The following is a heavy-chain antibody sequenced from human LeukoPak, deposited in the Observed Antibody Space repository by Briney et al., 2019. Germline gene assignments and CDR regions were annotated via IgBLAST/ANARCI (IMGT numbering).Heavy chain of an antibody. D-gene: IGHD3-10*01. CDR2: ISGSGGIT. Sequence: GGSLRLSCAASGFTFSSYAMSWVRQAPGKGLEWVSAISGSGGITYYADSLKGRFTISRDNSKNTLYLQMNSLRAEDTAVYYCAKVGVVIRDAFDIWGQGTMVTVSS. J-gene: IGHJ3*02. V-gene: IGHV3-23*01. CDR1: GFTFSSYA. CDR3: AKVGVVIRDAFDI.